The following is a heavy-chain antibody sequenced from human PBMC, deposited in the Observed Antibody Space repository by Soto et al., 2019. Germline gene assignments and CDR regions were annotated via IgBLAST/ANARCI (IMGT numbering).Heavy chain of an antibody. Sequence: EVQLLESGGDMVQPGGSLRLSCAASGFTFGSYAMTWVRQVPGKGPEWVSGISGSGSNTYYADSVKGRFIISRDNSKNTLYLQMDDLRAEDTAIYYCGKDVVSQWLALGLILGQGTMVTVSS. D-gene: IGHD6-19*01. CDR1: GFTFGSYA. CDR3: GKDVVSQWLALGLI. J-gene: IGHJ3*02. V-gene: IGHV3-23*01. CDR2: ISGSGSNT.